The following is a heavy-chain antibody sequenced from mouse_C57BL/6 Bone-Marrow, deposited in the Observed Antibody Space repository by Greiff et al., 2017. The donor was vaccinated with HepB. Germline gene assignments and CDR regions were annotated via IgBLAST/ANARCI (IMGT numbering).Heavy chain of an antibody. CDR3: VTLYYYGFYAMDY. D-gene: IGHD1-1*01. J-gene: IGHJ4*01. V-gene: IGHV10-1*01. CDR1: GFSFNTYA. CDR2: IRSKSNNYAT. Sequence: DVKLVESGGGLVQPKGSLKLSCAASGFSFNTYAMNWVRQAPGKGLEWVARIRSKSNNYATYYADSVKDRFTISRDDSESMLYLQMNNLKTEDTAMYYCVTLYYYGFYAMDYWGQGTSVTVSS.